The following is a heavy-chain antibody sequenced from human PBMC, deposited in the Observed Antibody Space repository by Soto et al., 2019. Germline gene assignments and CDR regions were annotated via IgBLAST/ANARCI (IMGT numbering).Heavy chain of an antibody. CDR2: IIPSYGTT. CDR3: AREEVAACRGQSWYAYNSGRGHFYFSGMYC. CDR1: GGTFTDFA. D-gene: IGHD3-10*01. V-gene: IGHV1-69*06. Sequence: QVQLVQSGAEVKKPGSSVRVSCKASGGTFTDFAFSWVRQAPGQGFEWLGGIIPSYGTTNYAQKYQGDVTITADISTSTVYLELTSLTSEDTAVYYWAREEVAACRGQSWYAYNSGRGHFYFSGMYCWGQGTSVTFS. J-gene: IGHJ6*02.